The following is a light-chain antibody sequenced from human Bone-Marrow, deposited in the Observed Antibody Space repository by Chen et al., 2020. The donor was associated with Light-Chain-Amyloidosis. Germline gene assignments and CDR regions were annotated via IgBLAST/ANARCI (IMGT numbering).Light chain of an antibody. CDR1: SGAVGTYNY. CDR3: SSFTSSSSYV. Sequence: QPALPKPPPVPGSLGKSTPTPCPGTSGAVGTYNYVSWYQHHPGKAPKVMIYAVCNRPSGVSNRFSGSKSGNTASLTISGLQAEDEADYYCSSFTSSSSYVFGPGTKVTVL. J-gene: IGLJ1*01. CDR2: AVC. V-gene: IGLV2-14*01.